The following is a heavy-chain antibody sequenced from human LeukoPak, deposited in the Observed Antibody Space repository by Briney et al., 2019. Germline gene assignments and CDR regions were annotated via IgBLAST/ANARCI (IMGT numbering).Heavy chain of an antibody. J-gene: IGHJ3*02. D-gene: IGHD6-6*01. Sequence: GGSLRLSCAASGFTFDDYAMHWVRQAPGKGLEWVSGISWNSGSIGYADSVKGRFTISRDNAKNSLYPQMNSLRAEDTALYYCAKALEYSSSSGAFDIWGQGTMVTVSS. CDR3: AKALEYSSSSGAFDI. CDR2: ISWNSGSI. CDR1: GFTFDDYA. V-gene: IGHV3-9*01.